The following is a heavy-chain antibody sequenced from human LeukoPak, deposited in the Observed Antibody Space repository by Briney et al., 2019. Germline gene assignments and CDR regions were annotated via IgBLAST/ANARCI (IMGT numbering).Heavy chain of an antibody. CDR1: GYTFTGYY. CDR2: INPNSGGS. CDR3: AREMFVVRGVENFQN. J-gene: IGHJ1*01. D-gene: IGHD3-10*01. V-gene: IGHV1-2*02. Sequence: ASVKVSCKASGYTFTGYYIHWVRQAPGQGLEWMGWINPNSGGSDYAQKFQGRVTMTGDTSTDASISTAYMELSRLRSDDTAVYYCAREMFVVRGVENFQNWGQGTLVTVSS.